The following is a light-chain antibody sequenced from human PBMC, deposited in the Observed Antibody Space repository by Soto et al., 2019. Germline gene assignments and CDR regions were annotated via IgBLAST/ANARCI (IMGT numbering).Light chain of an antibody. J-gene: IGLJ2*01. CDR2: GNN. CDR3: CSYAGDSAFL. V-gene: IGLV1-40*01. CDR1: SSNIGATSD. Sequence: QSVLTQPPSVSGAPGQRVTISCTGSSSNIGATSDVHWYQQLPGAAPKLLIYGNNNRPSGVPARFSGSKSGTSASLAITGLQVEDEADYYCCSYAGDSAFLFGGGTQLTVL.